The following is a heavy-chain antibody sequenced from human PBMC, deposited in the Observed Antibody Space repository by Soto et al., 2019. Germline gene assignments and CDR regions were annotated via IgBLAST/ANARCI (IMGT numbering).Heavy chain of an antibody. CDR3: ARYSGYDWSGILPGPYFDY. Sequence: QVQLQESGPGLVKPSQTLSLTCTVSGGSISSGGYYWSWIRQHPGKGLEWIGYIYYSGSTYYNPSLKSRVTISVDTSKNQFSLKLSSVTAADTAVYYCARYSGYDWSGILPGPYFDYWGQGTLVTVSS. D-gene: IGHD5-12*01. CDR2: IYYSGST. CDR1: GGSISSGGYY. V-gene: IGHV4-31*03. J-gene: IGHJ4*02.